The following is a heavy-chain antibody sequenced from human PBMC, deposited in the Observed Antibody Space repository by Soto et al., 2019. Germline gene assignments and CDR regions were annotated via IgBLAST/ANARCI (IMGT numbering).Heavy chain of an antibody. V-gene: IGHV1-18*04. J-gene: IGHJ5*02. CDR3: ERGTVTSGRWFGP. Sequence: QVHLVQSGTEVKEPGASVKVSCKASASTFTGYTINWVRQAPGQGLEWMGWISTFNGNTKYAGNFEGRVTMTTHTATTTAYMDLTRLTFDDTAVYFCERGTVTSGRWFGPWGQGTLVIVS. CDR2: ISTFNGNT. D-gene: IGHD4-17*01. CDR1: ASTFTGYT.